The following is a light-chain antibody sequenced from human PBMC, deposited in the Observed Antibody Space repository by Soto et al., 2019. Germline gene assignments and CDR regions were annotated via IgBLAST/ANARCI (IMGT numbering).Light chain of an antibody. V-gene: IGLV2-8*01. CDR3: SSYAGNNAYV. Sequence: QSALTQPPSASGSPGQSVTISCTGTSSDVGGHNYVSWYQQHPGKAPKLMIYEVSKRPSGVPDRFSGSKSDNTASLTVSGLQAEDEADYHCSSYAGNNAYVFGTGTKLTV. CDR2: EVS. J-gene: IGLJ1*01. CDR1: SSDVGGHNY.